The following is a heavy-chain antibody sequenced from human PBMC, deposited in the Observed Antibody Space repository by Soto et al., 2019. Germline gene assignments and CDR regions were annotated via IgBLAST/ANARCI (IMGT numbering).Heavy chain of an antibody. V-gene: IGHV2-5*02. J-gene: IGHJ4*02. CDR2: IYWDDDK. CDR1: GFSLSTSGVG. CDR3: AHMGPSSIAARLVNH. Sequence: QITLKESGPTLVKPTQTLTLTCTFSGFSLSTSGVGVGWIRQPPGKALEWLALIYWDDDKRYSPSLKSRLTIPKDTSKNQVVLTMTNMDPVDTATYYRAHMGPSSIAARLVNHWGQGTLVTVSS. D-gene: IGHD6-6*01.